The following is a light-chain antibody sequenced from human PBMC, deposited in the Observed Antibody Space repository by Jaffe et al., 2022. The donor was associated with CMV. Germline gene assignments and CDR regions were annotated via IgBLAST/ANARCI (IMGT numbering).Light chain of an antibody. CDR3: QQYNTWPRT. V-gene: IGKV3-15*01. Sequence: DIVMTQSPATLSVSLGEGATLSCRASQSVTNNLAWYQQSPGQAPRLLIYGASTRATGVPARFSGRGSGTEFTLTISSLQSEDFAVYYCQQYNTWPRTFGQGTKLKIK. CDR1: QSVTNN. J-gene: IGKJ2*01. CDR2: GAS.